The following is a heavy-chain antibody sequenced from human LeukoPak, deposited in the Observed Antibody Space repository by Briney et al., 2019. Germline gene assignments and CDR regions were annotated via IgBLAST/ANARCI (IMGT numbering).Heavy chain of an antibody. V-gene: IGHV3-7*01. Sequence: LGGSLRLSCAASGFTFSSYWMSWVRQAPGKGLEWVANIKQDGSEKYYVDSVKGRFTISRDNAKNSLYLQMNSLRAEDTAVYYCARDLGSQGSYPPDAFDIWGQGTMVTVSS. D-gene: IGHD5-18*01. CDR1: GFTFSSYW. J-gene: IGHJ3*02. CDR3: ARDLGSQGSYPPDAFDI. CDR2: IKQDGSEK.